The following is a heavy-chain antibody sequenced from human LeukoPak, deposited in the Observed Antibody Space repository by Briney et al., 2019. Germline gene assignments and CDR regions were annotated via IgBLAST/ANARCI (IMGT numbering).Heavy chain of an antibody. J-gene: IGHJ3*02. CDR1: GGSISSGGYS. V-gene: IGHV4-30-2*01. CDR2: IYHSGST. Sequence: TLSLTCAVSGGSISSGGYSWSWIRQPPGKGLEWIGYIYHSGSTYYNPSLESRVTISVDRSKNQFSLKLSSVTAADTAVYYCARAVLRGAFDIWGQGTMVTVSS. CDR3: ARAVLRGAFDI.